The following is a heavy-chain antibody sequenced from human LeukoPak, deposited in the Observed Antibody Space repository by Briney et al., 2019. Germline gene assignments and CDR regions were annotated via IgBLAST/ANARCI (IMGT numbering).Heavy chain of an antibody. D-gene: IGHD2-15*01. CDR3: ARHRSGGSQDDAFDI. CDR1: GFSFSSYS. CDR2: ISSSSSTM. Sequence: GGSLRLSCVASGFSFSSYSMNWVRQAPGKGLEWVSFISSSSSTMYYADSVKGRFTISRDNAKNSLYLQMNSLRAEDTAVYYCARHRSGGSQDDAFDIWGQGTLVTVSS. J-gene: IGHJ3*02. V-gene: IGHV3-48*04.